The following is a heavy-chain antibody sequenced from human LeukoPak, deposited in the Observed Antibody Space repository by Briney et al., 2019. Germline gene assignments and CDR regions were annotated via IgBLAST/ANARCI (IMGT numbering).Heavy chain of an antibody. J-gene: IGHJ4*02. CDR2: IYYTAGT. CDR3: GRGMRYSGSHVVEF. CDR1: GDSVTNDDYF. V-gene: IGHV4-30-4*01. Sequence: SQTLSLTCTVSGDSVTNDDYFWGWTRQPPGEGLEWIGYIYYTAGTYYNPSLRSRLIMSIDASRNQFSLQLNSVTAADTAVYSCGRGMRYSGSHVVEFWGLGTLVTASS. D-gene: IGHD1-26*01.